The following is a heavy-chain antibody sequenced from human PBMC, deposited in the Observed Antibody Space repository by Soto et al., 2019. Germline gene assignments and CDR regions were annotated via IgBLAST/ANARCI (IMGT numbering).Heavy chain of an antibody. J-gene: IGHJ4*02. CDR3: ARSSSYYFIDDY. CDR2: VNAGNGNT. CDR1: WYTFTIYC. V-gene: IGHV1-3*01. D-gene: IGHD3-22*01. Sequence: GASVKGSCQGSWYTFTIYCLDLVGPAPGKKLEWIGWVNAGNGNTKYSQKSQGRVTITRNTSASTAYMELNSLRSEDTAVFYCARSSSYYFIDDYWGQGTPVTVTS.